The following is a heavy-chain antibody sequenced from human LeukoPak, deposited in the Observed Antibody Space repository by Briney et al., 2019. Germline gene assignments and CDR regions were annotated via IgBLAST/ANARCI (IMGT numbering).Heavy chain of an antibody. CDR2: IYYSGST. D-gene: IGHD3-10*01. CDR3: ARGVKGLRGAFDI. V-gene: IGHV4-31*03. CDR1: GGSTSSGVYY. Sequence: SETLSLTCTVSGGSTSSGVYYWSWIRQHPGKGLEWIGYIYYSGSTYSHPSLKGRLTMSVDISKNQFSLKLSSVTAADTAVYYCARGVKGLRGAFDIWGRGTMVTVSS. J-gene: IGHJ3*02.